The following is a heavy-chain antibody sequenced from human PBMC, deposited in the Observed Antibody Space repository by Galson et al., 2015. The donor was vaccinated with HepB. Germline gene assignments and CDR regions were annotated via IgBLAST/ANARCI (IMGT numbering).Heavy chain of an antibody. J-gene: IGHJ5*02. CDR3: TGGRWLAWFDP. D-gene: IGHD6-19*01. CDR1: GFTFGDYD. Sequence: SLRLSCATSGFTFGDYDMNWVRQAPGKGLECVGFIRSKGYGATTEYAAPVKGRFTISRDDSKSIAYLQMNSLKTEDTAGYYCTGGRWLAWFDPWGQGTLVTVSS. CDR2: IRSKGYGATT. V-gene: IGHV3-49*04.